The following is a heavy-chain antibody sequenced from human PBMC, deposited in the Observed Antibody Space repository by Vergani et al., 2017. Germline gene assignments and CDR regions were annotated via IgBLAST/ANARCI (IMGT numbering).Heavy chain of an antibody. CDR3: AKEGQVDTMVRGVIMEYFQH. Sequence: QVQLVESGGGVVQPGRSLRLSCAASGFTFSSYGMHWVRQAPGKGLEWVAVISYDGSNKYYADSVKGRFTISRDNSKNTLYLQMNSLRAEDTAVYYCAKEGQVDTMVRGVIMEYFQHWGQGTLVTVSS. J-gene: IGHJ1*01. V-gene: IGHV3-30*18. CDR1: GFTFSSYG. CDR2: ISYDGSNK. D-gene: IGHD3-10*01.